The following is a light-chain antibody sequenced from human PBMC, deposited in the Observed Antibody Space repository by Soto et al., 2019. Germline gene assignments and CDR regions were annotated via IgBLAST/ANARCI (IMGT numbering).Light chain of an antibody. Sequence: EIVLTQSPGTLSLSPGERATLSCRASQSVSSSSLAWYQQKPGQAPRLLIYGVSSRATYIPDRFSVSGSGTDFSLTISRLEPEDCALEYCQLYGESPPSPWTFGQGTKVEI. CDR3: QLYGESPPSPWT. CDR2: GVS. V-gene: IGKV3-20*01. CDR1: QSVSSSS. J-gene: IGKJ1*01.